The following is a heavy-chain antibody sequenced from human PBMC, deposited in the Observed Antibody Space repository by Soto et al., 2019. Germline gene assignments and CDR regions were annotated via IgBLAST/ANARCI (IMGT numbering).Heavy chain of an antibody. Sequence: QVQLVESGGGLVKPGGSLRLSCAASGFTFSDYYMSWIRQAPGQGLEWVSYISSSSSYTNYADSVKGRFTISRDNAKNSLYLQMNSLRVEDTAVYYCARDAPLLRGSYRWDSYGMDVWGQGTTVTVSS. V-gene: IGHV3-11*06. D-gene: IGHD3-16*02. CDR2: ISSSSSYT. CDR3: ARDAPLLRGSYRWDSYGMDV. J-gene: IGHJ6*02. CDR1: GFTFSDYY.